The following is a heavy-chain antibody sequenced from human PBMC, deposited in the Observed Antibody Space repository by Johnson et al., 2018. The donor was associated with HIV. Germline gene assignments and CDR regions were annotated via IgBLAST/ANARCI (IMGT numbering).Heavy chain of an antibody. CDR3: VKEASRGTVTQAPDAFDI. V-gene: IGHV3-30*02. CDR2: IWYDGSRK. CDR1: GFIFSSYG. Sequence: HVQLVESGGGVVQPGGSLRLSCAASGFIFSSYGMHWVRQAPGKGLEWVAFIWYDGSRKYYPDSVKGRFTISRVNSKNMLYLQMNSLRVEDTAVYYCVKEASRGTVTQAPDAFDIWGQGTMVTVSS. J-gene: IGHJ3*02. D-gene: IGHD4-17*01.